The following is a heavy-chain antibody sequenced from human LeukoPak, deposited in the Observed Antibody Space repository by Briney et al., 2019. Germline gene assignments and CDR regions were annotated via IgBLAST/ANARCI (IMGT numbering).Heavy chain of an antibody. D-gene: IGHD5-18*01. CDR3: ARVGGYSYGYEDYWYFDL. Sequence: GGSLRLSCAASGFTFSSYEMNWVRQAPGKGLEWVSYISSSGSTIYYADSVKGRFTISRDNAKNSLYLQMNSLRAEDTAVYYCARVGGYSYGYEDYWYFDLWGRGTLVTVSS. CDR2: ISSSGSTI. CDR1: GFTFSSYE. V-gene: IGHV3-48*03. J-gene: IGHJ2*01.